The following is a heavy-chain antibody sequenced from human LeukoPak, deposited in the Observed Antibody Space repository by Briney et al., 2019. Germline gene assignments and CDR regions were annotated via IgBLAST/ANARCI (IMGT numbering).Heavy chain of an antibody. CDR2: MNPNSGNT. Sequence: ASVKVSCKASGYTFTSYDINWVRQATGQGLEWVGWMNPNSGNTGYAQKFQGRVTMTRNTSISTAYMELSSLRSEDTAVYYCARVRTTSPYYYGMDVWGQGTTVTVSS. V-gene: IGHV1-8*01. D-gene: IGHD1-1*01. CDR3: ARVRTTSPYYYGMDV. CDR1: GYTFTSYD. J-gene: IGHJ6*02.